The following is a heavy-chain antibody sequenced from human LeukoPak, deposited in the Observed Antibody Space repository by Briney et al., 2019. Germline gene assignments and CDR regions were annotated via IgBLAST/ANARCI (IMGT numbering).Heavy chain of an antibody. D-gene: IGHD5-12*01. Sequence: ASVKVSCKASGYTFTDFYIHWVRQAPGRGLEWMGWINPNSGGTNYAQKFQGRITVTMDTSISTAYMELSRLRSDDTAVYYCAKVQWDSGYYSVFSFDNWGQGTLVTVSS. CDR2: INPNSGGT. CDR3: AKVQWDSGYYSVFSFDN. J-gene: IGHJ4*02. CDR1: GYTFTDFY. V-gene: IGHV1-2*02.